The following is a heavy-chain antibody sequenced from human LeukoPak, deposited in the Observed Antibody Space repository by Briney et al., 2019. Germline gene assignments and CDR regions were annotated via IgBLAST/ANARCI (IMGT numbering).Heavy chain of an antibody. V-gene: IGHV4-31*03. CDR3: AREGPGYSGYDEGWAFDI. J-gene: IGHJ3*02. CDR1: GGSISSGGYY. D-gene: IGHD5-12*01. Sequence: SETLSLTCTVSGGSISSGGYYWSWIRQHPGKGLEWIGYIYYSGSTYYNPSLKSRVTISVDTSKNQFSLKLSSVTAADTAVYYCAREGPGYSGYDEGWAFDIWGQGTMVTVSS. CDR2: IYYSGST.